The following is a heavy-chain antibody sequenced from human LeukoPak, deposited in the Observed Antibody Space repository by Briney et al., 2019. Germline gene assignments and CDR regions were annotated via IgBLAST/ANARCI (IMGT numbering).Heavy chain of an antibody. J-gene: IGHJ4*02. CDR3: ARIRCGHTDGICYNY. Sequence: SETLSLTCGVYGVSFTGNYWSWIRQPPAKAPEWIGEVNHNGGTKYNPSLKSRVTISVDTSENQFSLKLSSVTAADTAVYYCARIRCGHTDGICYNYWGQGTLVTVSS. V-gene: IGHV4-34*01. CDR2: VNHNGGT. CDR1: GVSFTGNY. D-gene: IGHD2-8*01.